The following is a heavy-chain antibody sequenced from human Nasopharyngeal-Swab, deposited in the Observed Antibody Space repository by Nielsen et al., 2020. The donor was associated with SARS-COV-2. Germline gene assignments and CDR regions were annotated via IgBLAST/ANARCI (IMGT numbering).Heavy chain of an antibody. J-gene: IGHJ4*02. CDR3: ARGRAAAVDY. CDR2: IYYSGST. Sequence: WIRQPPGKGLEWIGYIYYSGSTNYNPSFKSRVTISVDTSKNQFSLKLSSVTAADTAVYYCARGRAAAVDYWGQGTLVTVSS. V-gene: IGHV4-59*01. D-gene: IGHD6-13*01.